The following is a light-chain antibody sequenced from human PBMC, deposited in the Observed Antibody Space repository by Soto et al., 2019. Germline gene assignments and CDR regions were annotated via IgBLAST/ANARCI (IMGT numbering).Light chain of an antibody. Sequence: EIVLTQSPATLSLSPGERATLSCRASQSVSSIYLAWYQQKPGQAPRLLIYGASNRATGIPARFSGSGSETEFTLTISSLQSEDFAVYYCQQYNNWPRTFGQGTKVDIK. CDR2: GAS. J-gene: IGKJ1*01. V-gene: IGKV3D-15*01. CDR1: QSVSSIY. CDR3: QQYNNWPRT.